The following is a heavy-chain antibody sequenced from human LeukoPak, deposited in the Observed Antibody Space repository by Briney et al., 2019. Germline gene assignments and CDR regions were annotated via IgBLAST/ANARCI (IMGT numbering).Heavy chain of an antibody. Sequence: ASVKVSCKTSGYSFTDYYMHWVRQAPGQGLEWMGIINPSGGSTSYAQKFQGRVTMTRDMSTSTVYMELSSLRSEDTAVYYCATLPTNWNPLNDAFDIWGQGTMVTVSS. V-gene: IGHV1-46*01. CDR1: GYSFTDYY. J-gene: IGHJ3*02. CDR2: INPSGGST. CDR3: ATLPTNWNPLNDAFDI. D-gene: IGHD1-1*01.